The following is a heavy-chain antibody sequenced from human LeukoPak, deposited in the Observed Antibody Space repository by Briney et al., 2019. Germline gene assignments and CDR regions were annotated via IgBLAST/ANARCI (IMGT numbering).Heavy chain of an antibody. J-gene: IGHJ5*02. V-gene: IGHV4-39*01. D-gene: IGHD3-10*01. CDR3: ARHSGSGSLSRPFDP. CDR2: IYYTGST. CDR1: GGSVTSGGFY. Sequence: SETLSLTCSVSGGSVTSGGFYWGWLRQPPGKGPEWIATIYYTGSTYYNPSLQSRVTISIDTSKNQFSLRLTSVTATYTAVYHCARHSGSGSLSRPFDPWGQGTLVTVSS.